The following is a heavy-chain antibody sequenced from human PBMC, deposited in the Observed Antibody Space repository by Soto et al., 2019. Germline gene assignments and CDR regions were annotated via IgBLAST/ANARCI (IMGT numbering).Heavy chain of an antibody. CDR1: GGSISSYY. V-gene: IGHV4-59*01. CDR3: ARSQWTTEDYFDY. Sequence: PSETLSLTCTVSGGSISSYYWSWIRQPPGKGLEWIGYIYYSGSTNYNPSLKSRVTISVDTSKNQFSLKLSSVTAADTAVYYCARSQWTTEDYFDYWGQG. CDR2: IYYSGST. J-gene: IGHJ4*02. D-gene: IGHD4-17*01.